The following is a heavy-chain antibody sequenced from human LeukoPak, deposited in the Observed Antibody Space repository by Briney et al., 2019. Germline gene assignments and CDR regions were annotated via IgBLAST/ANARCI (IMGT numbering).Heavy chain of an antibody. V-gene: IGHV4-39*01. D-gene: IGHD3-10*01. CDR1: GGSISSSSYY. J-gene: IGHJ4*02. CDR2: IYYSGST. Sequence: SETLSLTCTVSGGSISSSSYYWGWIRQPPGKGLEWIGSIYYSGSTYYNPSLKSRVTISVDTSKNQFSLKLSSVTAADTAVYYCARHRVVRGETLGYFDYWGQGTLVTVSS. CDR3: ARHRVVRGETLGYFDY.